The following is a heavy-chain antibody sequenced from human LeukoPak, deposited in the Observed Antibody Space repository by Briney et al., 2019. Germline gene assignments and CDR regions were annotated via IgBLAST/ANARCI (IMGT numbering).Heavy chain of an antibody. J-gene: IGHJ4*02. V-gene: IGHV3-48*04. CDR2: ISSSGSTI. D-gene: IGHD2-8*01. Sequence: GGSLRLSCAASGFTFSSYSMIWVRQAPGKGLEWVSYISSSGSTIYYADSLKGRFTISRDNAKNSLYLQMDSLRAEDTAIYYCARELNYYFDYWGQGTLVTVSS. CDR1: GFTFSSYS. CDR3: ARELNYYFDY.